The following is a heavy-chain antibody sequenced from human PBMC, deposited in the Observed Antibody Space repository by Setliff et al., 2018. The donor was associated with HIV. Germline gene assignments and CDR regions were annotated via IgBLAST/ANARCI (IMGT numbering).Heavy chain of an antibody. CDR2: SNQSGSG. CDR1: GGSFRGYY. J-gene: IGHJ1*01. D-gene: IGHD3-22*01. CDR3: ARGPYYYNSSGQISAEYFQH. V-gene: IGHV4-34*01. Sequence: ETLSLTCVVYGGSFRGYYWSWIRQPPGKGLEWIVESNQSGSGNYNPSLKSRVTISVDTSKNEFSLNMGSVTAADTAVYYCARGPYYYNSSGQISAEYFQHWGQGTLVTVSS.